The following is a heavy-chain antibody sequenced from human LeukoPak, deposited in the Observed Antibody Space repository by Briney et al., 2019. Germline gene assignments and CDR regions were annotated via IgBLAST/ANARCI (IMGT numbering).Heavy chain of an antibody. D-gene: IGHD2-2*02. J-gene: IGHJ5*02. V-gene: IGHV4-34*01. Sequence: SETLSLTCPVYGGSFSGYYWSWIRQPPGKGLEWIGEINHSGSTNYNPSLKSRVTISVDTSKNQFSLKLSSVTAADTAVYYCARATVSYCSSTSCYTAGHNWFDPWGQGTLVTVSS. CDR3: ARATVSYCSSTSCYTAGHNWFDP. CDR1: GGSFSGYY. CDR2: INHSGST.